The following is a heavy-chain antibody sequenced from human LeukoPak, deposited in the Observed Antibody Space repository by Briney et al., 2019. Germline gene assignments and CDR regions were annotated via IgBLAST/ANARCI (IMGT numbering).Heavy chain of an antibody. V-gene: IGHV3-23*01. J-gene: IGHJ1*01. CDR1: GFTFNNYA. CDR2: IRGSGDGK. D-gene: IGHD4-17*01. CDR3: GKDPNGNYVGAFSFQR. Sequence: PGGSLRLSCAASGFTFNNYAMVWVRQGPGKGLEWVSAIRGSGDGKYYADSVKGRFTISRGNSKNMLYLQMNSLRDDDTAVYYCGKDPNGNYVGAFSFQRWGQGTLVTVSS.